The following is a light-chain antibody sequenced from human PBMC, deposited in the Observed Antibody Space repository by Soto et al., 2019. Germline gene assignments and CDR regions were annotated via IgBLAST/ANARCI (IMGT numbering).Light chain of an antibody. V-gene: IGKV1-5*03. CDR3: EQFAIFPYS. CDR1: QSISDW. J-gene: IGKJ2*01. Sequence: DIQMTQSPSTLSASGGDRVTITCRASQSISDWLAWYQQKPGKAPKLLIYRASSLEGGVPSRFSGRGSGTDFTLTISSLQPDDFASYYCEQFAIFPYSFGQWTKLEI. CDR2: RAS.